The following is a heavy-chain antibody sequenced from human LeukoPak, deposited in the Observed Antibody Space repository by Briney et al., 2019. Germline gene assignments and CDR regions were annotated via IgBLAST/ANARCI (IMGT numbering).Heavy chain of an antibody. V-gene: IGHV4-59*01. CDR3: ARGKLGISLDAFDM. CDR1: GGSISSYY. Sequence: SETLSLTCTVSGGSISSYYWSWIRQPPGKRLEWIGHIYYSGCTSYNPSLKSRFTISVDTSKNQFSLKLRSVTAADTAVYYCARGKLGISLDAFDMWGQGTMVTVSP. CDR2: IYYSGCT. D-gene: IGHD7-27*01. J-gene: IGHJ3*02.